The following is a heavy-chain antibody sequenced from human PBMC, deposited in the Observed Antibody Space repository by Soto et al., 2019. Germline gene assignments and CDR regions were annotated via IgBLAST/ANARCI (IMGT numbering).Heavy chain of an antibody. CDR3: AKVGRAYYDGDY. Sequence: EVHLLDSGGGLVQPGGSLRLSCAASGFTFRTFAMSWVRQAPGKGLEWVSSIVDSGGSTYYADSVKGRFTISRDNSKNTLYLQMNSLRADDTAVYYCAKVGRAYYDGDYWGQGTLVTGSS. CDR1: GFTFRTFA. J-gene: IGHJ4*02. V-gene: IGHV3-23*01. CDR2: IVDSGGST. D-gene: IGHD3-3*01.